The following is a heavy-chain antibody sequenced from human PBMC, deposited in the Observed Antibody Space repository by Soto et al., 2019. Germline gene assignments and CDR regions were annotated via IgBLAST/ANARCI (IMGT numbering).Heavy chain of an antibody. CDR1: VFTFRSYA. D-gene: IGHD1-1*01. V-gene: IGHV3-23*01. J-gene: IGHJ1*01. CDR2: ISGSGGST. Sequence: EVQLLESGGGLVQPGGSLRLFCAASVFTFRSYALSCFRQAPGKGLEWVSAISGSGGSTYYADSVKGRFTIPRDNSTNTLYMQMNSLRAEDTDVYYCAKGDWTHQHFGQGILVTVSS. CDR3: AKGDWTHQH.